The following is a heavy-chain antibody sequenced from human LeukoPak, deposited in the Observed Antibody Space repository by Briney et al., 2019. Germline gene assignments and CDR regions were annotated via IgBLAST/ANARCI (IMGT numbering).Heavy chain of an antibody. D-gene: IGHD2-8*01. CDR2: INPYNGGT. V-gene: IGHV1-2*07. Sequence: GASVKVSCKASGYTFTGYYIHWVRQAPGQGLEWVGWINPYNGGTNYAPKFQARVTMTRDTSISTAYMALSRLTSDDTAVCYCARGGKMAYYYYYMDVWDKGTTVTISS. J-gene: IGHJ6*03. CDR3: ARGGKMAYYYYYMDV. CDR1: GYTFTGYY.